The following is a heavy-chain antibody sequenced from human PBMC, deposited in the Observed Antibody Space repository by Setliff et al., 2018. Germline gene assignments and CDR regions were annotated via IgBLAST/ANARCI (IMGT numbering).Heavy chain of an antibody. D-gene: IGHD2-15*01. CDR2: ISSHNGNT. Sequence: ASVKVSCKASGYTFTGYYLHWVRQAPGQGLEWMGWISSHNGNTNYAQNLQGRVTMTRNTSISTAYMELSSLRSEDTAVYYCARGKGSGQDYWGQGTLVTVSS. CDR1: GYTFTGYY. CDR3: ARGKGSGQDY. J-gene: IGHJ4*02. V-gene: IGHV1-8*01.